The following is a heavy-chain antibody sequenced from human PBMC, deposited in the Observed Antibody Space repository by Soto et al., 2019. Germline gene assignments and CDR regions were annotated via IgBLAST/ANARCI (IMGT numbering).Heavy chain of an antibody. V-gene: IGHV4-61*01. CDR3: ARVTSFRVGGGYSGYATGNWFDP. J-gene: IGHJ5*02. D-gene: IGHD5-12*01. Sequence: QVQLQESGPGLVKPSETLSLTCTVSGGSVSSGSYYWSWIRQPPGQGLEWIGYIYYSGSTNYNPSLKRLVTISLDTSKHRFALRLSSVTAADTAVYYCARVTSFRVGGGYSGYATGNWFDPWGQGTLVTVSS. CDR2: IYYSGST. CDR1: GGSVSSGSYY.